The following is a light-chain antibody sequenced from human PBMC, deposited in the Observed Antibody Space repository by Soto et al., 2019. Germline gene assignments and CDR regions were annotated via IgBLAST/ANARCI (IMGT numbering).Light chain of an antibody. CDR1: QSVSSY. CDR2: DAS. J-gene: IGKJ1*01. V-gene: IGKV3-11*01. CDR3: QQRSNWPPWT. Sequence: EIVLTQSPATLSLSPGERATLSCRASQSVSSYLAWYQQKPGQAPRLLIYDASSRATGISDRFSGSGSGTDFTLTISSLEPEDFAVYYCQQRSNWPPWTFGQGTKVDI.